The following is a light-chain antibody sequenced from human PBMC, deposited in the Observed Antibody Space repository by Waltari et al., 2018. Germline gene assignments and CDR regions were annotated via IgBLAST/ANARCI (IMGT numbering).Light chain of an antibody. CDR3: QHFNSYPFI. V-gene: IGKV1-5*03. J-gene: IGKJ2*01. CDR1: QRISNY. CDR2: MAS. Sequence: DIQMTQSPSTLSASVGDRVTITCRASQRISNYLAWYQQKPGKAPKLLIFMASTLQREVPSRFSGSGSGTEFALTISGLQADDFATYFCQHFNSYPFIFGRGTKLEIK.